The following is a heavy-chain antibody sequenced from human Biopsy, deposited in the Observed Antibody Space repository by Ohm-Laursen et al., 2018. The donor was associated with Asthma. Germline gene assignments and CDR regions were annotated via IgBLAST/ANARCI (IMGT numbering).Heavy chain of an antibody. CDR1: GFSFSNFA. CDR2: ISKDASTQ. CDR3: VRDGTDDAFDI. J-gene: IGHJ3*02. D-gene: IGHD1-1*01. V-gene: IGHV3-30*06. Sequence: SLRLSCSASGFSFSNFAIHWVRQAPGKGLEWVGVISKDASTQDYADSVKGRFTMARDNSKNTLDLQMNSLREEDTAVYYCVRDGTDDAFDIWGQGSVVSVSS.